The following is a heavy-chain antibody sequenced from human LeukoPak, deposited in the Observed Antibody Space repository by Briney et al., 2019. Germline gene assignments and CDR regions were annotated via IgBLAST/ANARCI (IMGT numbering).Heavy chain of an antibody. CDR2: TNYRSEWFH. V-gene: IGHV6-1*01. J-gene: IGHJ4*02. CDR3: ARDLSLCSGSNCFYYFDS. Sequence: SQTLSLTCAISGDTVSGDNAAWNWIRPSAWRGLGLRVTTNYRSEWFHDYAVSVRGRININADTSKNQFSLQLNSVAPEDTAVYYCARDLSLCSGSNCFYYFDSWGQGTLVTVSS. CDR1: GDTVSGDNAA. D-gene: IGHD3-22*01.